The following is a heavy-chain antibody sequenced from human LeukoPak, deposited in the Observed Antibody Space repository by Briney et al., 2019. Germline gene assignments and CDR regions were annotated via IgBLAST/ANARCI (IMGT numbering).Heavy chain of an antibody. CDR1: GFTFDDYA. J-gene: IGHJ5*02. Sequence: PGGSLRLSCSASGFTFDDYAMHWVRQAPGKGLEWVSLISGDGGTTYYADSVEGRFTISRDNSKNSLYLQMNSLRPEDTALYYCAKDVGSSGWFANFDPWGQGTLVTVSS. D-gene: IGHD6-19*01. CDR2: ISGDGGTT. CDR3: AKDVGSSGWFANFDP. V-gene: IGHV3-43*02.